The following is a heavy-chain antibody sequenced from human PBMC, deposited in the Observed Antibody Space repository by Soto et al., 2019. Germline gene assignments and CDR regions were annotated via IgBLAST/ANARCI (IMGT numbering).Heavy chain of an antibody. Sequence: PGGSLRLSCAASGFTFSSYAMHWVRQAPGKGLEWVAVISYDGSNKYYADSVKGRFTISRDNSKNTLYLQMNSLRAEDTAVYYCANQRDTAIVSHYYYCGMDVWCQGTTGTVSS. D-gene: IGHD5-18*01. CDR1: GFTFSSYA. J-gene: IGHJ6*02. CDR3: ANQRDTAIVSHYYYCGMDV. V-gene: IGHV3-30-3*01. CDR2: ISYDGSNK.